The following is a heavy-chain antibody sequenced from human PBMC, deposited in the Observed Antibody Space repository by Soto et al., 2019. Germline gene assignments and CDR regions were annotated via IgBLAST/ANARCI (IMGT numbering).Heavy chain of an antibody. Sequence: QVQLVQSGAEVKKPGSSVKVSCKASGGTFSSYAISWVRQAPGQGLEWMGGIIPIFGTANYARKYQGRVTIAADESTGTAYMELSSLRSEDTAVYCCAGGPKHIVVVTAIRYYYYGMDVWGQGTTVTVSS. CDR1: GGTFSSYA. V-gene: IGHV1-69*12. CDR2: IIPIFGTA. J-gene: IGHJ6*02. CDR3: AGGPKHIVVVTAIRYYYYGMDV. D-gene: IGHD2-21*02.